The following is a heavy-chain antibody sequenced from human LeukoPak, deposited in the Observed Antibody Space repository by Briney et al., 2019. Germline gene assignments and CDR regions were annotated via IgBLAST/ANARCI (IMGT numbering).Heavy chain of an antibody. J-gene: IGHJ3*02. CDR3: ARGAPEYQLLIDAFDI. Sequence: SETLSLTYAVYGGSFSGYYWSWIRQPPGKGLEWIGEINHSGSTNYNPSLKSRVTISVDTSKNQFSLKLSSVTAADTAVYYCARGAPEYQLLIDAFDIWGQGTMVTVSS. D-gene: IGHD2-2*01. CDR1: GGSFSGYY. CDR2: INHSGST. V-gene: IGHV4-34*01.